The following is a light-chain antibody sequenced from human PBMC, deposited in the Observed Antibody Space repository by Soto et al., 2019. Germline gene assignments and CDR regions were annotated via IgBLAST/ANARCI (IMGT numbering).Light chain of an antibody. J-gene: IGLJ2*01. CDR2: DVS. Sequence: QSALTQPASVSGSHGQSITISCTGTSSDVGGYNYVSWYQQHPGKAPKLMISDVSKRPSGVSNRFSGSKSGNTASLTISGLQAEDEADYYCSSYTSSTTIVFGGGTKLTVL. CDR3: SSYTSSTTIV. CDR1: SSDVGGYNY. V-gene: IGLV2-14*01.